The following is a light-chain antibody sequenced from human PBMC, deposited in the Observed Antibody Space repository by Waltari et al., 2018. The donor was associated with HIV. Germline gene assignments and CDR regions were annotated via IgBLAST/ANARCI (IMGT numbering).Light chain of an antibody. Sequence: QSALTQPASVSGSPGQSITISCTGTSSDVGGSNYVSWYQHHPGRAPKLMIYEVSNRPSGVSNRFSGSKSGNTASLTISGLQAEDKADYYCSSYTSSSPLFGGGTKLTVL. J-gene: IGLJ2*01. CDR1: SSDVGGSNY. CDR2: EVS. CDR3: SSYTSSSPL. V-gene: IGLV2-14*01.